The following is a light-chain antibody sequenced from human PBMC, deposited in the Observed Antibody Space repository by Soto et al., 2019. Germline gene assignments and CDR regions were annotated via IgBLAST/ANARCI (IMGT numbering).Light chain of an antibody. J-gene: IGKJ1*01. CDR3: QQYNNWPPT. CDR1: QSISSN. Sequence: EIVMTQSPATLSVSPGERATLSCRASQSISSNLAWYQQKPGQAPRLLTYGASTRATGIPARFSGSGSGTEFTLTISSLQSEDFAVYDCQQYNNWPPTFGQGTKVEIK. CDR2: GAS. V-gene: IGKV3-15*01.